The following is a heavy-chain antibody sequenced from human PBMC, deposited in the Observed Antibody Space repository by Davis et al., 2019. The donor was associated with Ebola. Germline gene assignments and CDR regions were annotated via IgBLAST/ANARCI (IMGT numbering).Heavy chain of an antibody. J-gene: IGHJ3*02. D-gene: IGHD5-24*01. CDR3: ARRTRSAMSTIFHDAFDI. CDR2: IYYSRST. Sequence: MPSETLSLTCTVSGGSISSSSYYWSWIRQPPGKGLEWIGYIYYSRSTNYHPSLKSRVTISIDSSKNQFSLNLSSVTAADTAVYYCARRTRSAMSTIFHDAFDIWGQGTMVTVSS. V-gene: IGHV4-61*05. CDR1: GGSISSSSYY.